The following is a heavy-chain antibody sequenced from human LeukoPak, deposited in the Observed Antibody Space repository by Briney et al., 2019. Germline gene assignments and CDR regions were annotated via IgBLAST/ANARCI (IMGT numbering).Heavy chain of an antibody. CDR2: IKQDGSEK. D-gene: IGHD1-26*01. V-gene: IGHV3-7*01. Sequence: GGSLRLPCAASGFTFSSYWMSWVRQAPGKGLEWVANIKQDGSEKYYVDSVRGRFTISRDNAKNSLYLQMNSLRAEDTAVYYCARDKIVGATNFDYWGQGTLVTVSS. CDR3: ARDKIVGATNFDY. CDR1: GFTFSSYW. J-gene: IGHJ4*02.